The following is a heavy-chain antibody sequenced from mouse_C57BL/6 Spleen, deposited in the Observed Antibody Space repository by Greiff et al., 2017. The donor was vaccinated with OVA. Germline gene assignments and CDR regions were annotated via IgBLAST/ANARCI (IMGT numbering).Heavy chain of an antibody. Sequence: QVQLQQPGAELVKPGASVKLSCKASGYTFTSYWMHWVKQRPGQGLEWIGMIHPNSGSTNYNEKFKSKATLTVDKSSSTAYMQLSSLTSEDSAVYYCARNYDYYAMYYWGQGTSVTVSS. V-gene: IGHV1-64*01. CDR3: ARNYDYYAMYY. CDR2: IHPNSGST. CDR1: GYTFTSYW. D-gene: IGHD2-4*01. J-gene: IGHJ4*01.